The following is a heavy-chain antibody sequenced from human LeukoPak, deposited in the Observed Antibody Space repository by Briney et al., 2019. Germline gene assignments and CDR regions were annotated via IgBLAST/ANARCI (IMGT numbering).Heavy chain of an antibody. CDR1: GFTFSSYG. Sequence: PGGSLRLPCAASGFTFSSYGMHWVRQAPGKGLEWVAVIWYDGSNKYYADSVKGRFTISRDNSKNTLYLQMNSLRAEDTAVYYCASSLRFLEWTIDYWGQGTLVTVSS. J-gene: IGHJ4*02. V-gene: IGHV3-33*01. CDR3: ASSLRFLEWTIDY. D-gene: IGHD3-3*01. CDR2: IWYDGSNK.